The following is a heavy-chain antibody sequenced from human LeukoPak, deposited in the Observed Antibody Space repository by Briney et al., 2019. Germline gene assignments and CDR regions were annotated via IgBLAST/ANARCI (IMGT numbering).Heavy chain of an antibody. V-gene: IGHV3-30*18. CDR2: ISYDGSNK. CDR1: GFTFSSYG. J-gene: IGHJ6*03. CDR3: AKDLAALEYYYYYYYMDV. D-gene: IGHD6-13*01. Sequence: PGRSLRLSCAASGFTFSSYGMHWVRQAPGKGLEWVAVISYDGSNKYYADSVRGRFTISRDNSKNTLYLQMNSLRAEDTAVYYCAKDLAALEYYYYYYYMDVWGKGTTVTISS.